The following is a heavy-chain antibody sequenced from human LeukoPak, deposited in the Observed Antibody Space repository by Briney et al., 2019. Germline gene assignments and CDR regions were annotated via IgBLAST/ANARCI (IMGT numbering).Heavy chain of an antibody. J-gene: IGHJ4*02. CDR2: ISGRGGST. V-gene: IGHV3-23*01. CDR3: AKDFGVVVTAILSY. D-gene: IGHD2-21*02. Sequence: PGGSLRLSCGASGFTFNSHAMNWLRQAPGKGLEWVSAISGRGGSTYYADSVKGRFTISRDNSKNTLYLQMNSLRAEDTAVYYCAKDFGVVVTAILSYWGQGTLVTVSS. CDR1: GFTFNSHA.